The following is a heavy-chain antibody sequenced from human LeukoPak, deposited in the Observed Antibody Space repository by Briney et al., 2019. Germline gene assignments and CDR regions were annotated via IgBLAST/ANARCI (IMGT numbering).Heavy chain of an antibody. J-gene: IGHJ4*02. CDR2: ISWNSGVI. D-gene: IGHD3-3*01. CDR3: AKDIHPASYYDFWSGYYTGFDY. Sequence: PGRSLRLSCAASGFTFDDYAIHWVRQAPGKGLEWVSGISWNSGVIGYADSVKGRFTISRDNAKNSLYLQIDSLRPEDTALYYCAKDIHPASYYDFWSGYYTGFDYWGLGTLVTVSS. V-gene: IGHV3-9*01. CDR1: GFTFDDYA.